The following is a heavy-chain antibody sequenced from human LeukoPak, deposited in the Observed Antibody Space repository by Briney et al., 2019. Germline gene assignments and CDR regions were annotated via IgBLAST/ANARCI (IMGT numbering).Heavy chain of an antibody. J-gene: IGHJ4*02. CDR3: VRDSYYHPDY. D-gene: IGHD3-10*01. V-gene: IGHV3-74*01. CDR2: IISDGTDT. CDR1: GFTFTTYW. Sequence: PGGSLRLSCAASGFTFTTYWMHWVRQAPGKGLVWVSRIISDGTDTTYADSVKGRFTMSRDNAKNTLYLQMNDLSAEDTAVYYCVRDSYYHPDYWGQGTLVIVSS.